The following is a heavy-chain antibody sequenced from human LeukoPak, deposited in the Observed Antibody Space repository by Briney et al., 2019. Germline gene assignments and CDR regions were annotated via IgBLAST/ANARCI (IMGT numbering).Heavy chain of an antibody. D-gene: IGHD6-19*01. CDR2: IRSKTDGGTT. J-gene: IGHJ4*02. V-gene: IGHV3-15*01. CDR1: GXTLKNAW. CDR3: ATGTEQQWLSLDY. Sequence: GGSLRLSCVASGXTLKNAWMSWVRQAPGKGLEWVGRIRSKTDGGTTDYAAPVKGRFTISRDDSKNTLYLQMNSLKTEDTAVYFCATGTEQQWLSLDYWGQGTLVTVSS.